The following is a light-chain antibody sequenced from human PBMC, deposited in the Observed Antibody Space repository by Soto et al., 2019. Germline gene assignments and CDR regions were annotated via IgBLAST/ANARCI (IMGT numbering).Light chain of an antibody. CDR3: SSYTSSSTLEV. Sequence: QSVLTQPASVSGSPGQSSTISCTGTSSDVGGYNYVSWYQQRPGKAPKLMMYDVSNRPSGVSNRFSGSKSGNTASLTISGLQAEDEADYYCSSYTSSSTLEVFGGGTKLTVL. V-gene: IGLV2-14*01. J-gene: IGLJ2*01. CDR2: DVS. CDR1: SSDVGGYNY.